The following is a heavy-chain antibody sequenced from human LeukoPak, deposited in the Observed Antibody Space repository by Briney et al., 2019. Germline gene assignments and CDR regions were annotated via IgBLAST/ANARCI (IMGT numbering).Heavy chain of an antibody. CDR3: TRDSGGYAEGFCDY. J-gene: IGHJ4*02. Sequence: GGSLRLSCAASGFTFSSYAMSWFCQAPGKGLEWVSFIRSKPYGATTEYAASVKGRFTISRDDSKSIAYLQMNSLKTEDTAVYYCTRDSGGYAEGFCDYWGQGTLVAVSS. CDR1: GFTFSSYA. D-gene: IGHD3-16*01. V-gene: IGHV3-49*03. CDR2: IRSKPYGATT.